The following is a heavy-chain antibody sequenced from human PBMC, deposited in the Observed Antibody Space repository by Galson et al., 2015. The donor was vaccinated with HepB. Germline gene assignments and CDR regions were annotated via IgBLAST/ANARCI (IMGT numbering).Heavy chain of an antibody. J-gene: IGHJ6*02. V-gene: IGHV3-23*01. CDR1: GFTFSSYA. D-gene: IGHD3-3*01. Sequence: SLRLACAAYGFTFSSYAMSWVRQAPGKGLEWVSAISGSGGSTYYADSVKGRFTISRDNSKNTLYLHMNSLRAEDTALYYCAKAAAVLRFLEWPGMDVWGQGTTVTVSS. CDR3: AKAAAVLRFLEWPGMDV. CDR2: ISGSGGST.